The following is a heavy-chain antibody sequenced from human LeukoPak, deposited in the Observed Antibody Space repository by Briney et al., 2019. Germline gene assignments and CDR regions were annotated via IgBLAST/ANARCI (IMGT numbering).Heavy chain of an antibody. J-gene: IGHJ4*02. Sequence: SETLSLTCTVSGGSISSYYWSWIRQPPGKGPEWIGYIYYSGSTNYNPSLKSRVTISVDTSKNQFSLRLSSVTAADTAMYYCAKVVGADFDYWGQGALVTVSS. V-gene: IGHV4-59*12. CDR2: IYYSGST. D-gene: IGHD1-26*01. CDR3: AKVVGADFDY. CDR1: GGSISSYY.